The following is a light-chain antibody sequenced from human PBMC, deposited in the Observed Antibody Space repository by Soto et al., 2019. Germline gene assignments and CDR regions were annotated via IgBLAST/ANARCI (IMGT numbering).Light chain of an antibody. CDR3: QQTSSFPPT. CDR1: QGITSW. J-gene: IGKJ4*01. V-gene: IGKV1-12*01. Sequence: DIQMTQSPSSVSASVGDRVTITCRASQGITSWLAWYQQKPGRAPKLLIYAASSLQCGVPSRFSGGGSGRDSTLTISSLQPEDFATYFCQQTSSFPPTFGGGTKVEIK. CDR2: AAS.